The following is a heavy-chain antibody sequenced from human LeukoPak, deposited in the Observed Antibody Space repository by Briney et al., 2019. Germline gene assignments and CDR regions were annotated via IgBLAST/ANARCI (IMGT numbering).Heavy chain of an antibody. D-gene: IGHD6-13*01. Sequence: TGGSLRLSCVASGFTLSDHYMDWVRQAPGKGLEWVGRSRHKAKRYSTEYAASVKGRFTISRDDSKNSLYLQMNSLRNEDTAVYYCTRVLAAAANALDIWGQGTMVTVSS. CDR2: SRHKAKRYST. V-gene: IGHV3-72*01. CDR3: TRVLAAAANALDI. J-gene: IGHJ3*02. CDR1: GFTLSDHY.